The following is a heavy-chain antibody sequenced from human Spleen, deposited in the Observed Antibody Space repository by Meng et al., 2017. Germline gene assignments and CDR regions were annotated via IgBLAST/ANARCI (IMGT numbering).Heavy chain of an antibody. Sequence: QGHLQQGGRGPLKPSETLSLTCVVSGGSFSDYYWRWIRQPPGKGLEWIGEINHSGSTNYNPSLESRATISVDTSQNNLSLKLSSVTAADSAVYYCARGPTTMAHDFDYWGQGTLVTVSS. CDR1: GGSFSDYY. D-gene: IGHD4-11*01. V-gene: IGHV4-34*01. CDR2: INHSGST. J-gene: IGHJ4*02. CDR3: ARGPTTMAHDFDY.